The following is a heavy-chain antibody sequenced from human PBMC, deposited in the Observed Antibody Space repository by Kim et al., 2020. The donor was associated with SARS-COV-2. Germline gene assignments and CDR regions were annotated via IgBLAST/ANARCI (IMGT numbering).Heavy chain of an antibody. CDR2: MNPNSGNT. CDR3: ARGIHGGNSRGSWFDP. CDR1: GYTFTSYD. V-gene: IGHV1-8*01. D-gene: IGHD2-21*02. J-gene: IGHJ5*02. Sequence: ASVKVSCKASGYTFTSYDINWVRQATGQGLEWMGWMNPNSGNTGYAQKFQGRVTMTRNTSISTAYMELSSLRSEDTAVYYCARGIHGGNSRGSWFDPWGQGTLVTVSS.